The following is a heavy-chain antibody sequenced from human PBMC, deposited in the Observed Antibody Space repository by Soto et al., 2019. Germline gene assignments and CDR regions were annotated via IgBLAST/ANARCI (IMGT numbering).Heavy chain of an antibody. D-gene: IGHD6-6*01. Sequence: PSETLSLTCTVSGGSISSSSYYWGWIRQPPGKGLEWIGSIYYSGSSYFNPSLKSRVTIYVDTSKNQFSLKLSSVNAADTAVYYCARAPGSSSSTYYYYGMDVWGQGTTVTVSS. CDR1: GGSISSSSYY. CDR2: IYYSGSS. J-gene: IGHJ6*02. V-gene: IGHV4-39*07. CDR3: ARAPGSSSSTYYYYGMDV.